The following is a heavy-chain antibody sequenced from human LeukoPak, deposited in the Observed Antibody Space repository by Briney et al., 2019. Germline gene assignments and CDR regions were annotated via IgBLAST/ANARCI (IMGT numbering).Heavy chain of an antibody. Sequence: GGSLRLPCAASGFTFSSYSMNWVRQAPGKGLEWVSYISSSSSTIYYADSVKGRFTISRDNAKNSLYLQMNSLRAEDTAVYYCASYRDGGNSGFDYWGQGTLVTVSS. CDR2: ISSSSSTI. CDR1: GFTFSSYS. V-gene: IGHV3-48*04. CDR3: ASYRDGGNSGFDY. D-gene: IGHD4-23*01. J-gene: IGHJ4*02.